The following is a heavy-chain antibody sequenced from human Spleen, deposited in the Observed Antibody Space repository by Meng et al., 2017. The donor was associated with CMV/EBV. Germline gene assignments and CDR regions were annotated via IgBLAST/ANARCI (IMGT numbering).Heavy chain of an antibody. Sequence: ASVKVSCKSSGYTFIGYYMHWVRQAPGQGLEWMGWINPNSGGTNYAQKFQGRVTMTRDTSISTAYMELSRLRSDDTAVYYCARAPIYCSSTSCSFYYYYGMDVWGQGTTVTVSS. D-gene: IGHD2-2*01. J-gene: IGHJ6*02. CDR1: GYTFIGYY. CDR3: ARAPIYCSSTSCSFYYYYGMDV. V-gene: IGHV1-2*02. CDR2: INPNSGGT.